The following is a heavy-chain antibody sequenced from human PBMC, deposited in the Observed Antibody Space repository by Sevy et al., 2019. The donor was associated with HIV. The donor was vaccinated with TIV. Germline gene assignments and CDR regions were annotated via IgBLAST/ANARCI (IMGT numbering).Heavy chain of an antibody. CDR1: GFTFSTSG. CDR3: AKEWVPESSRYYRDFYS. V-gene: IGHV3-30*18. D-gene: IGHD6-19*01. CDR2: ISSDGSDT. Sequence: CLRLSCEASGFTFSTSGMHWVRQAPGKGLERVTLISSDGSDTYYADSVKGRFTVSRDNSENTVFLQMDSLRPDDTARYYCAKEWVPESSRYYRDFYSWGQGTLVIVSS. J-gene: IGHJ5*02.